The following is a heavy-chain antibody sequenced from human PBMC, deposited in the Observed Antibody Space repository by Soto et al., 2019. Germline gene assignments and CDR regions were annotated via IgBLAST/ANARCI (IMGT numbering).Heavy chain of an antibody. V-gene: IGHV4-39*01. CDR2: IYYSGST. D-gene: IGHD5-12*01. CDR3: ARHLHSGYDYFDY. Sequence: PSETLSLTCTVSGGSISSSSYYWGWIRQPPGKGLEWIGSIYYSGSTYYNPSLKSRVTISVDTSKNQFSLKLSSVTAADTAVYYCARHLHSGYDYFDYWGQGTLVTVSS. CDR1: GGSISSSSYY. J-gene: IGHJ4*02.